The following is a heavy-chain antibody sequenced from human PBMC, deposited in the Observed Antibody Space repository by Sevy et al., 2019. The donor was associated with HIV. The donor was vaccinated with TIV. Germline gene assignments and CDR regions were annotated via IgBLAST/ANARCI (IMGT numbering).Heavy chain of an antibody. Sequence: GGSLRLSCAASGFTFSSYWMSWVRQAPGKGLEWVANIKQDGSEKYYVDSVKGRFTISRDNAKNSLYLQMNSLRAEDTAVYYCAREGNDYDDNYYYYYGMDVWGQGTTVTVSS. CDR3: AREGNDYDDNYYYYYGMDV. V-gene: IGHV3-7*01. D-gene: IGHD4-17*01. J-gene: IGHJ6*02. CDR1: GFTFSSYW. CDR2: IKQDGSEK.